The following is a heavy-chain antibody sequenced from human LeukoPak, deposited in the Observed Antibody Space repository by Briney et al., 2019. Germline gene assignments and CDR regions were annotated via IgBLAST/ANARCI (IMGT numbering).Heavy chain of an antibody. CDR1: GFTFSSYS. CDR3: ARDPRTYYYGSGSYRDY. J-gene: IGHJ4*02. Sequence: GGSLRLSCAASGFTFSSYSMNWVRQAPGKGLEWVSYISSSSSTIYYADSVKGRFTISRDNAKNSLYLQMNSLRAEDTAVYYCARDPRTYYYGSGSYRDYWDQGTLVTVSS. D-gene: IGHD3-10*01. V-gene: IGHV3-48*04. CDR2: ISSSSSTI.